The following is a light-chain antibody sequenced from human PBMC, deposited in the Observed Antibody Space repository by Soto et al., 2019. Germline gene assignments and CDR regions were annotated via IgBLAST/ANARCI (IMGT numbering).Light chain of an antibody. Sequence: EIVLTQSPGTLSLSPWEGATLSCRASQSVSSSYLAWYQQRPGQAPRLLIYSTSSRATGIPDRFSGSGSGTDFTLTISRLEPEDFAVYYCQQYGSSPWTFGQGTKVDIK. J-gene: IGKJ1*01. CDR2: STS. V-gene: IGKV3-20*01. CDR3: QQYGSSPWT. CDR1: QSVSSSY.